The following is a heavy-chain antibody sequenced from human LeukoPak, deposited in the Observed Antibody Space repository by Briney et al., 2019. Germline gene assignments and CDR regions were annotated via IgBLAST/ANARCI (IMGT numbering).Heavy chain of an antibody. Sequence: GGSLRLSCAASGFTFSSYWMTWVRQAPGKGLEWVAVILYDGSNKKYADSVKGRFTISRDNSENTLYLEVISLTAEDTAVYYCAKDDAWLRFGEWSQGTLVTVSS. V-gene: IGHV3-30*18. CDR2: ILYDGSNK. CDR1: GFTFSSYW. CDR3: AKDDAWLRFGE. D-gene: IGHD3-10*01. J-gene: IGHJ4*02.